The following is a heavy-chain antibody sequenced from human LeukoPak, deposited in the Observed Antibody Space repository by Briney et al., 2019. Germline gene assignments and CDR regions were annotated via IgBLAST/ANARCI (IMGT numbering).Heavy chain of an antibody. D-gene: IGHD3-16*01. J-gene: IGHJ5*02. CDR2: IYYSGST. CDR3: ARAPRETYSVWGSLASNWFDP. Sequence: PSETLSLTCTVSGGPISSYYWSWIRQPPGKGLEWIGYIYYSGSTNYNPSLRSRVTISVDTSKNQFSLKLSSVTTADTAVYYCARAPRETYSVWGSLASNWFDPWGQGTLVTVSS. V-gene: IGHV4-59*12. CDR1: GGPISSYY.